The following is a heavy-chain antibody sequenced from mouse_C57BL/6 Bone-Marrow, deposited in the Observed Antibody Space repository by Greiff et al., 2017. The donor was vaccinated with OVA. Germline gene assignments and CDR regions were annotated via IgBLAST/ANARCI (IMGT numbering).Heavy chain of an antibody. D-gene: IGHD2-3*01. CDR3: ARRRIYDGYYTSDY. J-gene: IGHJ2*01. CDR1: EYEFPSHD. CDR2: INSDGGST. V-gene: IGHV5-2*03. Sequence: DVKLVESGGGLVQPGESLKLSCESNEYEFPSHDMSWVRKTPEKRLELVAAINSDGGSTYYPDTMERRFIISRDNTKKTLYLQMSSLRSEDTALYYCARRRIYDGYYTSDYWGQGTTLTVSS.